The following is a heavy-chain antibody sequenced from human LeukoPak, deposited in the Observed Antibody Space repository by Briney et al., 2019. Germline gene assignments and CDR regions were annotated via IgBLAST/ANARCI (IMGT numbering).Heavy chain of an antibody. D-gene: IGHD2-2*01. V-gene: IGHV3-53*01. CDR2: IYSGGST. J-gene: IGHJ3*02. CDR3: ARACSSCAFDI. Sequence: GGSLRLSCAASGFTVSSNYMSWVRQAPGKGLEWVSVIYSGGSTYYADSVKGRFTISRDNAKNSLYLQMNSLRAEDTAVYYCARACSSCAFDIWGQGTMVTVSS. CDR1: GFTVSSNY.